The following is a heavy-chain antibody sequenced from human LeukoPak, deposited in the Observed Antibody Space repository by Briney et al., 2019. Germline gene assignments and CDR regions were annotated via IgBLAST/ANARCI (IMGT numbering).Heavy chain of an antibody. J-gene: IGHJ5*01. CDR2: IHYSGDS. V-gene: IGHV4-59*08. CDR3: ALAPNSNWFDF. CDR1: GDSISNFY. Sequence: SETLSLTCSVSGDSISNFYWNWIRQPPGKSLEWIGNIHYSGDSNYNPSLQSRVTISIDTSRKQLFLKLSSVTAADTAVCYCALAPNSNWFDFWGQGTLVTVSS. D-gene: IGHD2-8*01.